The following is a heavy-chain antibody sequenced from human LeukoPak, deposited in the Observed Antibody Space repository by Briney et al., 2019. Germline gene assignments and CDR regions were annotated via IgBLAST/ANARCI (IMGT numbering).Heavy chain of an antibody. CDR1: GFTFSSYA. J-gene: IGHJ6*02. D-gene: IGHD6-13*01. V-gene: IGHV3-48*04. Sequence: GGSLRLSCAASGFTFSSYAMSWVRQAPGKGLEWVSYISSSSSTIYYADSVKGRFTISRDNAKNSLYLQMNSLRAEDTAVYYCARPGIAAAGTPPDYYYGMDVWGQGTTVTVSS. CDR2: ISSSSSTI. CDR3: ARPGIAAAGTPPDYYYGMDV.